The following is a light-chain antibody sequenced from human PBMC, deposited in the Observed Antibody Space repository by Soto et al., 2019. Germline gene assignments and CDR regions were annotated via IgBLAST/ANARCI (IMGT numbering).Light chain of an antibody. V-gene: IGKV3-20*01. CDR1: QSVSNNY. Sequence: EIVLTQSPGTLSLSPGERATLWGGASQSVSNNYLAWYQQKPGQAPRLLIYGASNRATGIPDRFSGSGSGTDFTPTISRLEPEDFAVYYCQQYGSSGTFGQGTKVDI. J-gene: IGKJ1*01. CDR2: GAS. CDR3: QQYGSSGT.